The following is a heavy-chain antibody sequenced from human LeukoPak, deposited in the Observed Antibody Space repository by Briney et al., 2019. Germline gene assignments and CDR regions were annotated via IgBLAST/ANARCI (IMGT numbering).Heavy chain of an antibody. V-gene: IGHV3-30*01. CDR3: ARDSEGRFDY. CDR2: ISYDGSNK. J-gene: IGHJ4*02. CDR1: GFTFSSYA. Sequence: PGGSLRLSCAASGFTFSSYAMHWVRQAPGKGLEWVAVISYDGSNKYYADSVKGRFTISRDNSKNTLYLQMNSLRAEDTAVYYCARDSEGRFDYWGQGTLVTVSS.